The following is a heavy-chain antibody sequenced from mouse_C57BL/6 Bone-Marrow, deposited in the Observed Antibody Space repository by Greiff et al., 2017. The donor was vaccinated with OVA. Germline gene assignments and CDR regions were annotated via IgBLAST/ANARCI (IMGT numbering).Heavy chain of an antibody. Sequence: VQLQQPGAELVKPGASVKLSCKASGYTFTSYWMQWVKQRPGQGLEWIGEIDPSDSYTNYNQKFKGKATLTADTSSSTAYMQLSSLTSEDSAVYYGARGGFWYYGSTYAMDYWGQGTSVTVSS. J-gene: IGHJ4*01. D-gene: IGHD1-1*01. V-gene: IGHV1-50*01. CDR1: GYTFTSYW. CDR3: ARGGFWYYGSTYAMDY. CDR2: IDPSDSYT.